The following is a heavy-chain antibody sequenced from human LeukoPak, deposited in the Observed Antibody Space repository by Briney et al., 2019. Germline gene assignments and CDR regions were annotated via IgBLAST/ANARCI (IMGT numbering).Heavy chain of an antibody. V-gene: IGHV3-9*01. CDR2: ISWNSGSI. CDR1: GFTFDDYA. Sequence: GRSLRLSCAASGFTFDDYAMHWVRQAPGKGLEWVSGISWNSGSIGYADSVKGRFTISRDNAKNSLYLQMNSLRAEDTALYYCAGQVVVVAATDWFDPWGQGTLVTVSS. D-gene: IGHD2-15*01. CDR3: AGQVVVVAATDWFDP. J-gene: IGHJ5*02.